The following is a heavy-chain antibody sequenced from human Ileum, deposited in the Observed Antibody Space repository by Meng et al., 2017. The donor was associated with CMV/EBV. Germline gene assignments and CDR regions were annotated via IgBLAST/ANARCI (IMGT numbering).Heavy chain of an antibody. CDR3: VRGGGWSS. V-gene: IGHV3-7*01. J-gene: IGHJ5*02. Sequence: LRRSWAASGFTFSSYWMSWVRQAPGKGLEWVANIKQDGSEKNYVDSVKGRFTISRDNAKNSLYVQMNSLRAEDSAVYYCVRGGGWSSWGQGTLVTVSS. D-gene: IGHD6-19*01. CDR2: IKQDGSEK. CDR1: GFTFSSYW.